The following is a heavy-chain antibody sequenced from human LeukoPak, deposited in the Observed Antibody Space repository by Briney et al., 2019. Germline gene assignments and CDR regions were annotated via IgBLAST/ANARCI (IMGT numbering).Heavy chain of an antibody. J-gene: IGHJ4*02. CDR1: GGSISTYY. V-gene: IGHV4-59*01. CDR2: IYYSGST. Sequence: PSETLSLTCTVSGGSISTYYWSWIRQPPGKGLEWIGYIYYSGSTNYNPSLKSRVTISVDTSKNQFSLKLSSVTAADMAVYYCARAVLSGYVDYWGQGTLVTVSS. CDR3: ARAVLSGYVDY. D-gene: IGHD2-15*01.